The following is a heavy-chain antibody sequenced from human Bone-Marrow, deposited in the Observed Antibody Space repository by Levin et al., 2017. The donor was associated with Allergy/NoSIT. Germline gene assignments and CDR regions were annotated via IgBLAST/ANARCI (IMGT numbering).Heavy chain of an antibody. CDR1: GGSISSYY. CDR3: ARRSRNCSSTSCYFDY. Sequence: SETLSLTCTVSGGSISSYYWSWIRQPPGKGLEWIGYIYYSGSTNYNPSLKSRVTISVDTSKNQFSLKLSSVTAADTAVYYCARRSRNCSSTSCYFDYWGQGTLVTVSS. V-gene: IGHV4-59*08. D-gene: IGHD2-2*01. CDR2: IYYSGST. J-gene: IGHJ4*02.